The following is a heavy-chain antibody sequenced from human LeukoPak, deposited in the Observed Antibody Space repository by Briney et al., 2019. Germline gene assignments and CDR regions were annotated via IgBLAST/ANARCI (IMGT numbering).Heavy chain of an antibody. D-gene: IGHD3-16*01. CDR2: IIVGSGAT. CDR3: AADLSNPRMGASYLDS. CDR1: GFTSTNFA. Sequence: SVKVSCKASGFTSTNFAVQWVRQARGQRLEWIGWIIVGSGATKCAQDFQERVTIPRDLSTSTLYMELRSLTSEDTAVYYCAADLSNPRMGASYLDSWGQGTLVTVSS. J-gene: IGHJ4*02. V-gene: IGHV1-58*01.